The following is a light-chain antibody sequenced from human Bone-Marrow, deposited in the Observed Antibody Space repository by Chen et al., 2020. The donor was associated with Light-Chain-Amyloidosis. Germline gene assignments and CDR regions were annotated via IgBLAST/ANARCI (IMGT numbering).Light chain of an antibody. J-gene: IGLJ2*01. CDR1: RSNIGTYT. CDR3: AAWDDSLDEVV. Sequence: QSVLTQPPSASGTPGRRVTLSCSGSRSNIGTYTVNWYQQLPGTAPRLLIYSNNQRPSGVPDRFSGSKSGTSASLAISWLQSEDEADYFCAAWDDSLDEVVFGGGTKLTVL. CDR2: SNN. V-gene: IGLV1-44*01.